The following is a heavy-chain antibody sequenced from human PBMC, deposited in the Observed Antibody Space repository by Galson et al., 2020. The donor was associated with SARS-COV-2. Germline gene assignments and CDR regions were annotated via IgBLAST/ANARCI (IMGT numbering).Heavy chain of an antibody. CDR2: INPHDGGT. V-gene: IGHV1-2*02. D-gene: IGHD1-20*01. Sequence: ASVKVSCKASGYIFTGYSIHWVRQAPGQGLEWMGWINPHDGGTNSAEKFQGRFTVTVDTSIDTASMELSGLTSDDTAVYYCARDFDGYNWSRGTLAYWGQGTLVTVSS. CDR3: ARDFDGYNWSRGTLAY. CDR1: GYIFTGYS. J-gene: IGHJ4*02.